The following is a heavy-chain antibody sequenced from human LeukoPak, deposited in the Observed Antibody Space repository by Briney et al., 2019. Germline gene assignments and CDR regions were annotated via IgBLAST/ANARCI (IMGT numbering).Heavy chain of an antibody. D-gene: IGHD3-10*01. Sequence: GESLKISCQGSGYSFTSYWIGWVRQLPGKGLEWMGIIYPGDSDNRYSPSFQGQVTISADKSISTAYLQWSSLKASDTAMYYCVRGSAVGWLHFQHWGQGTLVTVSS. V-gene: IGHV5-51*01. CDR1: GYSFTSYW. J-gene: IGHJ1*01. CDR3: VRGSAVGWLHFQH. CDR2: IYPGDSDN.